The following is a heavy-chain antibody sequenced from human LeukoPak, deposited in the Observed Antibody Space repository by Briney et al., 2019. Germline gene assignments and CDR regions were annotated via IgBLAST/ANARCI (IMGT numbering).Heavy chain of an antibody. CDR2: IYTSGST. Sequence: SETLSLTCTVSDGAISSYYWSWIRQPPGKGLEWIGRIYTSGSTNYNPSLKSRVTISVDTSKNQFSLKLSSVTAADTAVYYCASFSSGSYYKGDAFDIWGQGTMVTVSS. CDR3: ASFSSGSYYKGDAFDI. V-gene: IGHV4-4*08. CDR1: DGAISSYY. J-gene: IGHJ3*02. D-gene: IGHD1-26*01.